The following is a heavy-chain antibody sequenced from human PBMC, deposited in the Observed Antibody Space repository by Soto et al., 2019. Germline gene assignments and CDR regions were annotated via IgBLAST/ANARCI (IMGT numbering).Heavy chain of an antibody. D-gene: IGHD3-22*01. CDR3: ARVRQYYYDSSGYYRYYFDY. CDR1: GGSISSGDYY. V-gene: IGHV4-30-4*01. CDR2: IYYSGST. Sequence: SETLSLTCTVSGGSISSGDYYWSWIRQPPGKGLEWIGYIYYSGSTYYNPSLKSRVTISVDTSKNQFSLKLSSVTAADTAVYYCARVRQYYYDSSGYYRYYFDYWGQGTLVTVSS. J-gene: IGHJ4*02.